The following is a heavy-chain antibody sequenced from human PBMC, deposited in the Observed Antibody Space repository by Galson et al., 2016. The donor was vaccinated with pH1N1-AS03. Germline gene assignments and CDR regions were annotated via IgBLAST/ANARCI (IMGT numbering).Heavy chain of an antibody. Sequence: QSGAEVKKPGESLKISCKGSGYRFTNYWIGWVRQMPGKGLEWMGIIYPGNSDSRYNKSFQGQVTISADTSISTVYLQWSSLQASDTAMYYCARPRLNYFDNWGQGTLVIVSS. CDR3: ARPRLNYFDN. CDR1: GYRFTNYW. V-gene: IGHV5-51*03. CDR2: IYPGNSDS. D-gene: IGHD3-16*01. J-gene: IGHJ4*02.